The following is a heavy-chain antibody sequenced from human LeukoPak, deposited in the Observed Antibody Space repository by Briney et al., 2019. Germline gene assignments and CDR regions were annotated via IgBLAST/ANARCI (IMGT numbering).Heavy chain of an antibody. CDR1: GYSISSGYY. CDR3: ARASGSYDSGSYYYYGMDV. J-gene: IGHJ6*04. V-gene: IGHV4-38-2*01. D-gene: IGHD3-10*01. CDR2: IFHSGST. Sequence: SETLSLTCAVSGYSISSGYYWGWIRQPPGKGLEWIGSIFHSGSTYYNPSLKSQVNMSVDTSKNQISLKLSSVTAADTAVYYCARASGSYDSGSYYYYGMDVWGKGTSVTVSS.